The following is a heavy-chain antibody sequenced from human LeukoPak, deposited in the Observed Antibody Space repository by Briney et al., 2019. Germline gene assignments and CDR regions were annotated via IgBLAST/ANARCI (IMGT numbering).Heavy chain of an antibody. CDR2: IYYGGST. V-gene: IGHV4-39*01. Sequence: SETLSLTCTVSGGSISGSSYYWGWIRQPPGKGLDWIGTIYYGGSTYYNPSLKSRVTISVDTSKSQFSLKLSSVTAADTAIYYCARXIWDYYDSSGYPIYXQNXGQGTXVTVS. CDR1: GGSISGSSYY. CDR3: ARXIWDYYDSSGYPIYXQN. D-gene: IGHD3-22*01. J-gene: IGHJ1*01.